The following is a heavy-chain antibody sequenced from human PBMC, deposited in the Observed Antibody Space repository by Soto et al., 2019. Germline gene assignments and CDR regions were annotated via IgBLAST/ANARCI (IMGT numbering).Heavy chain of an antibody. CDR2: VSGNGDRT. D-gene: IGHD6-19*01. CDR1: GFTFSSFA. CDR3: AKDDRWLVTTHFDY. J-gene: IGHJ4*02. Sequence: EVQLLESGGGLVQPGGSLRLSCAASGFTFSSFAMNWVRQAPGKGLEWVSVVSGNGDRTEYADSVKGRFTISRDNSKNTEYLQMNSLRVEDAAVYYCAKDDRWLVTTHFDYWGQGTLVTVAS. V-gene: IGHV3-23*01.